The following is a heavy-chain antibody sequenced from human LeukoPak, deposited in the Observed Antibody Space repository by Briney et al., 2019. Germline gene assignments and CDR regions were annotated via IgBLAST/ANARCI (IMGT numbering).Heavy chain of an antibody. Sequence: ASVKVSCKASGYTFTSYGISWVRQAPGQGLEWMGWISAYNGNTNYAQKLQGRVTMTTDTSTSTAYMELRSLRSDDTAVYYCARDTTMVRGVTTRGEYPDYWGQGTLVTVSS. J-gene: IGHJ4*02. V-gene: IGHV1-18*01. D-gene: IGHD3-10*01. CDR2: ISAYNGNT. CDR3: ARDTTMVRGVTTRGEYPDY. CDR1: GYTFTSYG.